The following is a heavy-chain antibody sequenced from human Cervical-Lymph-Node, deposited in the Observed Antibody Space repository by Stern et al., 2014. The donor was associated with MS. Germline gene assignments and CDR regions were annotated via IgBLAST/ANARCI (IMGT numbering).Heavy chain of an antibody. J-gene: IGHJ4*02. CDR3: ARGGAVAGQTFYFDQ. CDR2: IYYSAST. D-gene: IGHD6-19*01. Sequence: GPLVEPGPGLAKPSQPLSLPCTASGGPTSSGAYFWSWIRQHPGKGREWIGYIYYSASTYYTPFLTSRITISIDTSKNQFSLKLNSVTAADAAVYACARGGAVAGQTFYFDQWGQGTLVTVSS. CDR1: GGPTSSGAYF. V-gene: IGHV4-31*03.